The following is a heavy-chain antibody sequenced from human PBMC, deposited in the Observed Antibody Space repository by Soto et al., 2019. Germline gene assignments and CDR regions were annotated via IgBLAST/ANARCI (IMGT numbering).Heavy chain of an antibody. CDR2: IYTYNGNT. D-gene: IGHD2-21*02. CDR1: GYTFATYD. Sequence: QVQLVQSGAEVKKPGASVKVSCQASGYTFATYDMTWVREAPGQGLEWLGWIYTYNGNTNYAQKFQGRVTMTTDTSTGPVYMELRSVTSDDTGIYFWARGGGVTALSKWGQGTLVTVSS. J-gene: IGHJ4*02. CDR3: ARGGGVTALSK. V-gene: IGHV1-18*01.